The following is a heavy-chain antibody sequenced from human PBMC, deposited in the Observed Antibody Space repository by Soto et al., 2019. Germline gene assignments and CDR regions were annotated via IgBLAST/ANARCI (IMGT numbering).Heavy chain of an antibody. D-gene: IGHD3-22*01. V-gene: IGHV3-23*01. J-gene: IGHJ3*02. CDR2: ISGSGGST. Sequence: SGGSLRLSCAASGFTFSSYAMSWVRQAPGKGLEWVSAISGSGGSTYYADSVKGRFTISRDNSKNTLYLQMNSLRAEDTAVYYCAKDCGGRIVVVRTHRGAFDIWGQGTMVTVSS. CDR1: GFTFSSYA. CDR3: AKDCGGRIVVVRTHRGAFDI.